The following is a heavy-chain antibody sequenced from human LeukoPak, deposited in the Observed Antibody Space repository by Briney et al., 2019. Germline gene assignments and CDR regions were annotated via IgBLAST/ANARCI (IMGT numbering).Heavy chain of an antibody. CDR3: ASYQPHLFDI. CDR1: GGSISSYC. Sequence: PSETLSLTCTVSGGSISSYCWSWIRQPPGKGLEWIGYIYYSGSTNYNPSLKSRVTISVDTSKNQFSLKLSSVTAADTAVYYYASYQPHLFDIWGQGTMVTVSS. CDR2: IYYSGST. D-gene: IGHD2-2*01. V-gene: IGHV4-59*01. J-gene: IGHJ3*02.